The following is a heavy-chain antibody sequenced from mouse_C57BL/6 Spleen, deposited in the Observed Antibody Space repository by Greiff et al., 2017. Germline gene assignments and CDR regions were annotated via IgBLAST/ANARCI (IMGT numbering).Heavy chain of an antibody. V-gene: IGHV3-6*01. Sequence: DVQLQESGPGLVKPSQSLSLTCSVTGYSITSGYYWNWIRQFPGNKLEWMGYISYDGSNNYNPSLKNRISITRDPSKNQFFLKLNSVTTEDTATYYCARDKRDGYYCFDYWGQGTTLTVSS. D-gene: IGHD2-3*01. CDR2: ISYDGSN. J-gene: IGHJ2*01. CDR3: ARDKRDGYYCFDY. CDR1: GYSITSGYY.